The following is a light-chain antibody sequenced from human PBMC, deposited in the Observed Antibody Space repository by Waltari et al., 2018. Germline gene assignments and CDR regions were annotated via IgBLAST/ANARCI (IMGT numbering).Light chain of an antibody. V-gene: IGLV3-25*03. CDR2: KDS. CDR3: QSADSSGTREV. CDR1: ALPKQY. Sequence: SYELTQPPSVSVSPGQTARITCSGDALPKQYAYWYQQKLGQAPVLVIYKDSERPSGIPERFSGSSSGTTVTLTISGVQAEDEADYYCQSADSSGTREVFGGGTKLTVL. J-gene: IGLJ3*02.